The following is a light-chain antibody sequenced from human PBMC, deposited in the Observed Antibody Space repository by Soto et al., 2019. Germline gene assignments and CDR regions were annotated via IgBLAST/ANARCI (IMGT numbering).Light chain of an antibody. V-gene: IGLV2-14*01. CDR2: EVN. CDR1: SSDVGAYNY. Sequence: QSALPQPASVSGSPGQSITISCTGTSSDVGAYNYVSWYQQHPGKAPKLMIYEVNNRPSGVSHRFSGSKSGNTASLTISGLQAEDEADYYCSSFTSTSTYVFGTGTKVTVL. J-gene: IGLJ1*01. CDR3: SSFTSTSTYV.